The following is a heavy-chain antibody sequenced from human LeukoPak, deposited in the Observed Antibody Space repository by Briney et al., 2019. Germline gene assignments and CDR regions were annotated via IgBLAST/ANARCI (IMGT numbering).Heavy chain of an antibody. Sequence: SETLSLTCTVSGGSISSYYWGWIRQPPGKGLEWVGEINGSGSSNYNPYLKMRVTIIVDTSKNQFSLKRSALTGADPSADYLARDRRAFDIWGQGTMVTVSS. J-gene: IGHJ3*02. CDR3: ARDRRAFDI. CDR1: GGSISSYY. CDR2: INGSGSS. V-gene: IGHV4-34*01. D-gene: IGHD3-16*02.